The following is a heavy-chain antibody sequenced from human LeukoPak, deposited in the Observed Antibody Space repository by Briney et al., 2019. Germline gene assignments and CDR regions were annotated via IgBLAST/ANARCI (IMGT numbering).Heavy chain of an antibody. D-gene: IGHD6-19*01. CDR3: AKTGAVAGTNYFDY. J-gene: IGHJ4*02. Sequence: GGSLRLSCAASGFTFSSYAMSWVRQAPGKGLEWVPAISGSGGSTYYADSVKGRFTISRDNSKNTLYLQMNSLRAEDTAVYYCAKTGAVAGTNYFDYWGQGTLVTVSS. V-gene: IGHV3-23*01. CDR1: GFTFSSYA. CDR2: ISGSGGST.